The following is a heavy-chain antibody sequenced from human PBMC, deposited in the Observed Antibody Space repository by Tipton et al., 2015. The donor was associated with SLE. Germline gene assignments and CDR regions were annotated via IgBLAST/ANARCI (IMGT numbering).Heavy chain of an antibody. J-gene: IGHJ4*02. Sequence: TLSLTCTVSGGSISSYYWSWIRQPPGKGLEWIGYIYYSGSTNYNPSLKSRVTISVDTSKNQFSLKLSSVTAADTAVYYCARDKVAVAETFDYWGQGTLVTVSS. CDR1: GGSISSYY. CDR3: ARDKVAVAETFDY. CDR2: IYYSGST. D-gene: IGHD6-19*01. V-gene: IGHV4-59*12.